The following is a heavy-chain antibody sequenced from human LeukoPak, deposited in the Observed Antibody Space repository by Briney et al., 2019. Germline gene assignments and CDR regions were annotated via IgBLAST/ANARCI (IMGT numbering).Heavy chain of an antibody. CDR2: IYYSGST. CDR3: ARGGYSYYYFDY. CDR1: GGSISTYY. J-gene: IGHJ4*02. V-gene: IGHV4-59*12. D-gene: IGHD5-18*01. Sequence: SETLSLTCTVSGGSISTYYWSWIRQPPGKGLEWIGYIYYSGSTSYNPSLKSRVTISVDTSKNQFSLKLSSVTAADTAVYYCARGGYSYYYFDYWGQGTLVTVSS.